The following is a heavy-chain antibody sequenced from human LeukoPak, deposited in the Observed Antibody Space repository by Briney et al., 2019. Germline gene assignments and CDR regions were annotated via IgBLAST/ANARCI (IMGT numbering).Heavy chain of an antibody. CDR3: ARGGIPLLGSYYYYYYMDV. CDR2: INHSGST. V-gene: IGHV4-34*01. Sequence: SETLSLTCAVYGGSFSGYYWSWIRQPPGKGLEWIGEINHSGSTNYNPSLKSRVTISVDTSKNQFSLKLSSVTAADTAVYYCARGGIPLLGSYYYYYYMDVWGKGTTVTVSS. J-gene: IGHJ6*03. CDR1: GGSFSGYY. D-gene: IGHD2-8*02.